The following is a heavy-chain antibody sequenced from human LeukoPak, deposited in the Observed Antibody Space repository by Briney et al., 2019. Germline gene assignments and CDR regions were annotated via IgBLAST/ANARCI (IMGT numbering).Heavy chain of an antibody. CDR1: GFTFNGKW. J-gene: IGHJ4*02. V-gene: IGHV3-7*01. CDR2: INQDGSEK. Sequence: PGGSLRHSCAASGFTFNGKWMTWVRQAPGKGLEWVANINQDGSEKYYVDSVKGRFTISRDNAKSSLYLEMSGLRLEDTAVYYCADPPSDYWGQGTLVAVSS. CDR3: ADPPSDY.